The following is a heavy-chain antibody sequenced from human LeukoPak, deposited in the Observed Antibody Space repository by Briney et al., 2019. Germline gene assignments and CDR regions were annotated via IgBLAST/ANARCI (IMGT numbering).Heavy chain of an antibody. CDR1: GGSISSGGYY. CDR3: ARVNYDSSGYYPGHFDY. D-gene: IGHD3-22*01. CDR2: IYYSGST. Sequence: KPSETLSLTCTVSGGSISSGGYYWSWIRQPPGKGLEWIGYIYYSGSTYYNPSLKSRVTISVDTSKNQFSLKLSSVTAADTAVYYCARVNYDSSGYYPGHFDYWGQGTLVTVSS. V-gene: IGHV4-30-4*08. J-gene: IGHJ4*02.